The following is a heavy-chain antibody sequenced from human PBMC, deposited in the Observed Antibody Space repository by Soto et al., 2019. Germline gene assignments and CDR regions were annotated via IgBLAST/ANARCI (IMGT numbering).Heavy chain of an antibody. Sequence: EVQLLESGGGLVQPGGSLRLSCAASGFTFSSHAMTWVRQAPGKGLEWASSITSSGNTYYADSVKGRFTISRDNSKNTLYLQMNSLRAEDTAVYYCARYTSTWGIHWGQGTLVTVSS. CDR3: ARYTSTWGIH. CDR2: ITSSGNT. V-gene: IGHV3-23*05. D-gene: IGHD6-13*01. CDR1: GFTFSSHA. J-gene: IGHJ4*02.